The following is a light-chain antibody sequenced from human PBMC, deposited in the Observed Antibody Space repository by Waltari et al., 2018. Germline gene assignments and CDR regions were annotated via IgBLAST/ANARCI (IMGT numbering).Light chain of an antibody. CDR2: RAS. CDR1: QTVGSSS. J-gene: IGKJ1*01. CDR3: QQHGTLPAT. Sequence: EIVLTQSPGTASLSPGERVTLSCRASQTVGSSSLAWYQQKPGQAPVLVIYRASRRATGIPDRFSGSGSGTDFSLTISRLEPEDFAVYYCQQHGTLPATFGQGTKVEIK. V-gene: IGKV3-20*01.